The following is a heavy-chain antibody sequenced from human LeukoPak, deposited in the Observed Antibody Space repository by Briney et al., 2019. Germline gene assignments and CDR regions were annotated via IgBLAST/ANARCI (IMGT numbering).Heavy chain of an antibody. CDR2: IYYSGST. Sequence: SETLSLTCTVSGGSIRGYYWSWIRQPPGKGLEWIGYIYYSGSTNYNPSLKSRVTISIDTSKNQFSLKLSSVTAADTAVYYCARAPRATDHDYWGQGTLVTVSS. CDR1: GGSIRGYY. V-gene: IGHV4-59*01. CDR3: ARAPRATDHDY. J-gene: IGHJ4*02. D-gene: IGHD1-26*01.